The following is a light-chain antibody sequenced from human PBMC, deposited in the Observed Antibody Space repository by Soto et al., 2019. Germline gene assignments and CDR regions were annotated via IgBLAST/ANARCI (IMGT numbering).Light chain of an antibody. V-gene: IGLV4-60*02. CDR1: SGHSSYI. CDR2: LEGSGSY. J-gene: IGLJ3*02. Sequence: QLVLTQSSSASASLGSSVKLTCTLSSGHSSYIIAWHQQQPGKAPRYLMKLEGSGSYNKGSGVPDHFSGSSSGAHRYLTISNLQFEDEADYYCETWDSNTHTVFGGGTKVTVL. CDR3: ETWDSNTHTV.